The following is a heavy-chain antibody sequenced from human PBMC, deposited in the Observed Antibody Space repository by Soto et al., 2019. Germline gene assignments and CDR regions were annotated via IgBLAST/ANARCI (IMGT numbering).Heavy chain of an antibody. V-gene: IGHV3-33*01. J-gene: IGHJ6*02. D-gene: IGHD2-15*01. CDR3: ARYCSGGSCYKMGYYYYGMDV. CDR2: IWYDGSNK. Sequence: QVQLVESGGGVVQPGRSLRLSCAASGFTFSSYGMHWVRQAPGKGLEWVAVIWYDGSNKYYADSVKGRFTISRDNSKNTLYLQMNSLRAEDKAVYYCARYCSGGSCYKMGYYYYGMDVWGQGTTVTVSS. CDR1: GFTFSSYG.